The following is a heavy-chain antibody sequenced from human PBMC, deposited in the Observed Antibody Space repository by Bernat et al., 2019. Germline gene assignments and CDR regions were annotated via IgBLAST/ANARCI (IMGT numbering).Heavy chain of an antibody. CDR2: VSYDGTTR. CDR3: AKDLESYCSSTSCSPVDS. J-gene: IGHJ4*02. D-gene: IGHD2-2*01. V-gene: IGHV3-30*18. Sequence: MQLVDSGGGLVQPGGSLRLSCAASGISLSSYGMHWVRQAPGKGLEWVAAVSYDGTTRYYADSVEGRFTVSKDYSKNTLYLQMNSLRSEDTAVYYCAKDLESYCSSTSCSPVDSWGQGTLVTVSS. CDR1: GISLSSYG.